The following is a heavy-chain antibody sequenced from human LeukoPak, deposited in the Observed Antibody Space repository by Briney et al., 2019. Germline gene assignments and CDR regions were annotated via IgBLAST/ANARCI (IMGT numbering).Heavy chain of an antibody. J-gene: IGHJ4*02. D-gene: IGHD3/OR15-3a*01. V-gene: IGHV3-15*01. CDR1: GFTFSNAW. Sequence: PGGSLRLSCAASGFTFSNAWMSWVRQAPGRGLERVGRIKRKGDDGTIDYAAPVKGRLSVSRDDSKNMLYLQMNSLKSEDTAVYYCTAGTGRSDFDYWGQGTLVTVSS. CDR2: IKRKGDDGTI. CDR3: TAGTGRSDFDY.